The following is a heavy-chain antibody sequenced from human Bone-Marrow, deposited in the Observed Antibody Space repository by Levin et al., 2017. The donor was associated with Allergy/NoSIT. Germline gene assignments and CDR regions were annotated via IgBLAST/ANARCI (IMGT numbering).Heavy chain of an antibody. D-gene: IGHD3-22*01. CDR1: GFTFSTYA. V-gene: IGHV3-23*01. Sequence: PGGSLRLSCAASGFTFSTYAMSWVRQAPGKGLEWVSAISAYGGSIFYADSVKGRFTISRDNSKNTLYLQMDSLRAEDTAVYYCARDPPYYYDSSGYFDNWGQGTLVTVSS. CDR3: ARDPPYYYDSSGYFDN. J-gene: IGHJ4*02. CDR2: ISAYGGSI.